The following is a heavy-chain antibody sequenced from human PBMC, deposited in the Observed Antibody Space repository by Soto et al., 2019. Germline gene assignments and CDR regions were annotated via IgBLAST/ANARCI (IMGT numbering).Heavy chain of an antibody. Sequence: EVQLLESGGGLVQPGGSLRLSCAVSGFTFSSYSFTWVRQAPGKGLQWVSGISIGGTHTFYADSVKGRFTISRDNSKNTVYLQMHSLRAEDTAVYYCAKWSGYGDWWGQGTLVIVSS. CDR3: AKWSGYGDW. CDR1: GFTFSSYS. D-gene: IGHD5-12*01. J-gene: IGHJ4*02. CDR2: ISIGGTHT. V-gene: IGHV3-23*01.